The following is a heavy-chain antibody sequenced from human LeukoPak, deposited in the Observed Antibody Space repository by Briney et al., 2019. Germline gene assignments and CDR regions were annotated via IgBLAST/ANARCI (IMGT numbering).Heavy chain of an antibody. D-gene: IGHD3-22*01. V-gene: IGHV4-59*01. Sequence: PSETLSLTCTVSGGSISSYYWSWIRQPPGKGLEWIGYIYYSGSTNYNPSLKSRVTISVDTSKNQFSLKLSSVTAADTAVYYCARVNEYYYDSSGYYNWFDPWGQGTLVTVSS. CDR3: ARVNEYYYDSSGYYNWFDP. J-gene: IGHJ5*02. CDR1: GGSISSYY. CDR2: IYYSGST.